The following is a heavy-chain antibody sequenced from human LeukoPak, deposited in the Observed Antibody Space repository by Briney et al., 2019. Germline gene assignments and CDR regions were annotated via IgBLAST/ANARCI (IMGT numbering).Heavy chain of an antibody. V-gene: IGHV3-23*01. CDR3: AKERSEVVVAATNY. Sequence: GGSLRLSCAASGFTFNSYAMTWVRQAPGKGLEWVSSITGVGDTTYYADSVRGRFTISRDNSKNTLSLQINSLRAEDTAVYYCAKERSEVVVAATNYWGQGTLVTVSS. CDR1: GFTFNSYA. J-gene: IGHJ4*02. D-gene: IGHD2-15*01. CDR2: ITGVGDTT.